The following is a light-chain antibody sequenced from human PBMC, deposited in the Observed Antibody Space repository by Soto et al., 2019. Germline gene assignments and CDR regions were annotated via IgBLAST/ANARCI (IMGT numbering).Light chain of an antibody. V-gene: IGKV3-20*01. CDR3: QHYRNSPLT. CDR1: QSVSSSD. Sequence: VLTQSPVTLSLPPGERATLFCRAGQSVSSSDLAWYQQKPDQAPRLLIYGASSRATGIPDRFSGSGSGTDFTLTISSLEPEDVAVYYCQHYRNSPLTFGGGTKVDIK. J-gene: IGKJ4*01. CDR2: GAS.